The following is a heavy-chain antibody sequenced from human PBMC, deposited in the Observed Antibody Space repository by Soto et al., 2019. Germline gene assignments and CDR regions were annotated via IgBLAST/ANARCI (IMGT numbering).Heavy chain of an antibody. Sequence: ATLSLTCTVSGGSIRRGRSYWTWIRQPPGKGLEWPGYINYSRTTSYNPPLKSRITISVDTSGNQFSLKLSSVTAADTAGYFCARTYCTTTACQAHGIDVWGQGTTVTVSS. J-gene: IGHJ6*02. CDR2: INYSRTT. D-gene: IGHD4-4*01. CDR1: GGSIRRGRSY. V-gene: IGHV4-61*01. CDR3: ARTYCTTTACQAHGIDV.